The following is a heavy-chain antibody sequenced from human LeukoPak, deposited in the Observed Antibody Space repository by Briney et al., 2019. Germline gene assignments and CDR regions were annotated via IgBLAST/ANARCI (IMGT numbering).Heavy chain of an antibody. CDR3: AKSGYNRFDY. CDR2: ISGSGSST. CDR1: GFTFSSCG. J-gene: IGHJ4*02. Sequence: GGSLRLSCAASGFTFSSCGMSWVRQAPGKGLEWVSAISGSGSSTYYADSVKGRFTISRDNSKNTLYLQMNRLRAEDTAVYYCAKSGYNRFDYWGQGTLVTVSS. V-gene: IGHV3-23*01. D-gene: IGHD5-24*01.